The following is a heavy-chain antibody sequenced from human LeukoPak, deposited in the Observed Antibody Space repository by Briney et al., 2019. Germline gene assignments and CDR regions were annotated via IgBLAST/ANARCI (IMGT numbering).Heavy chain of an antibody. D-gene: IGHD2-15*01. CDR2: ISSSSSYI. CDR3: ARGGSGSSGSCCD. CDR1: GFTFSTYS. Sequence: GGSLRLSRAASGFTFSTYSMNWVRQAPGKGLEWVSSISSSSSYIYYADSVKGRFTISRDNAKNSVYLQMTSLRAEDTAVYYCARGGSGSSGSCCDWGQGTLVAVSP. J-gene: IGHJ4*02. V-gene: IGHV3-21*06.